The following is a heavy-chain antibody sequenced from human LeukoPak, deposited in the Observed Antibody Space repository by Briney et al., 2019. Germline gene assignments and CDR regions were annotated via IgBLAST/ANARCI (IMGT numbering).Heavy chain of an antibody. J-gene: IGHJ3*02. D-gene: IGHD4-23*01. CDR3: ARDDDYGGNGAFDI. V-gene: IGHV3-7*01. CDR1: GFTFSSYW. CDR2: IKQDGSEK. Sequence: GGSLRLSCAASGFTFSSYWMSWVRQAPGKGLEWVANIKQDGSEKYYVDSVKGRFTISRDNAKNSLYLQMNSLRAEDTAVYYCARDDDYGGNGAFDIWGEGTMVTVSS.